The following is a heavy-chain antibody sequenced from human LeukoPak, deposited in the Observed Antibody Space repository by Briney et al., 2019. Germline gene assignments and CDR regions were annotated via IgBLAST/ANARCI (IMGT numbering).Heavy chain of an antibody. Sequence: PSETLSLTCTVSGGSISSSSYYWGWIRQPPGKGLEWIGSIYYSGSTYYNPSLKSRVTISVDTSKNQFSLKLSSVAAADTAVYYCARDGWLYSSGWSTRPLNWFDPWGQGTLVTVSS. V-gene: IGHV4-39*07. CDR1: GGSISSSSYY. J-gene: IGHJ5*02. CDR2: IYYSGST. D-gene: IGHD6-19*01. CDR3: ARDGWLYSSGWSTRPLNWFDP.